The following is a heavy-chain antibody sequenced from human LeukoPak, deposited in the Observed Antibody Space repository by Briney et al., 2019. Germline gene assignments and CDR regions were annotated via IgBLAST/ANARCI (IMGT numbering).Heavy chain of an antibody. CDR3: ANTYYYDSSGYSHFDY. CDR2: ISSSSSDI. V-gene: IGHV3-21*01. CDR1: GLTFSSYS. J-gene: IGHJ4*02. D-gene: IGHD3-22*01. Sequence: KPGGSLRLSCAASGLTFSSYSMNWVRQAPGKGLEWVSSISSSSSDIYYADSVKGRCTISRDNAKNSLYLKMNSLRAEDTAVYYCANTYYYDSSGYSHFDYWGQGTLVTVSS.